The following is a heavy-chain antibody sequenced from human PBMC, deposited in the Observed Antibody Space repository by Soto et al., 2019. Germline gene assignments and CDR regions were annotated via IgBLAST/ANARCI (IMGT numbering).Heavy chain of an antibody. CDR2: VYYRGSS. CDR1: GGSVSNSNYY. V-gene: IGHV4-39*01. J-gene: IGHJ4*02. CDR3: VSQRTTLSTQAYFDY. Sequence: PSETLSLTCTVSGGSVSNSNYYWGWIRQSPGKGLEWIGSVYYRGSSYSKSSVKSRITISVETSKNQFSLNLNSVTASDTAVYYCVSQRTTLSTQAYFDYWGPGALVTVCS. D-gene: IGHD4-17*01.